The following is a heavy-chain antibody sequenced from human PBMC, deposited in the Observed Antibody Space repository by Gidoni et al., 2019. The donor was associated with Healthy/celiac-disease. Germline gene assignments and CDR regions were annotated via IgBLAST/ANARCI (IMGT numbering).Heavy chain of an antibody. CDR2: IISQANSYAT. D-gene: IGHD1-1*01. V-gene: IGHV3-73*02. J-gene: IGHJ6*04. Sequence: EVQLVESGGGLVQPGGSLNLSCAASGFTVSGSAMHWVRQASGKGLEWVGRIISQANSYATAYAASVKGRVTISRDDSKNTAYLQMNSLKTEDTAVYYCTTTEPEGDYYGMDVWVKGTTVTVSS. CDR1: GFTVSGSA. CDR3: TTTEPEGDYYGMDV.